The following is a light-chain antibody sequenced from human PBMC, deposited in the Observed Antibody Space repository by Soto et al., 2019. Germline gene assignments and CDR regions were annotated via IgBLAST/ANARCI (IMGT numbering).Light chain of an antibody. J-gene: IGKJ5*01. CDR1: QGIGNY. Sequence: DIQMTQSPASLSASVGDKVTITCRASQGIGNYLAWYQHKQGKVPKLLIYGASTLQSRVPSRFSGGGSGTEVTITISGLQMEDRATYYCQVYNNGPPGFGQGTRLEIK. CDR2: GAS. V-gene: IGKV1-27*01. CDR3: QVYNNGPPG.